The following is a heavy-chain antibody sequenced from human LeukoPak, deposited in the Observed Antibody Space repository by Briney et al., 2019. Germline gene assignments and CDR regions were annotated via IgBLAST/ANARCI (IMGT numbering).Heavy chain of an antibody. Sequence: PSETLSLTCTVSGGSISSGSYYWSWIRQPAGKGLEWIGRIYSSGSTNYNPSLKSRVTISQDTSKNQVSLKLSSVTAADTAVYYCARGTPRTTYYYGSGIPRIWFDPWGQGTLVTVSS. D-gene: IGHD3-10*01. CDR1: GGSISSGSYY. V-gene: IGHV4-61*02. CDR2: IYSSGST. CDR3: ARGTPRTTYYYGSGIPRIWFDP. J-gene: IGHJ5*02.